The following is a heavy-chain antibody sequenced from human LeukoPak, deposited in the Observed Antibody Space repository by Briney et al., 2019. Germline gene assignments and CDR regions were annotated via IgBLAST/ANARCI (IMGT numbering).Heavy chain of an antibody. CDR1: GGSFSGYY. CDR2: INHSGST. CDR3: ARGHQSPSTYYFDY. Sequence: SETLSLTCAVYGGSFSGYYCSWIRQPPGKGLEWIGEINHSGSTNYNPSLKSRVTISVDTSKNQFSLKLSSVTAADTAVYYCARGHQSPSTYYFDYWGQGTLVTVSS. D-gene: IGHD2-2*01. V-gene: IGHV4-34*01. J-gene: IGHJ4*02.